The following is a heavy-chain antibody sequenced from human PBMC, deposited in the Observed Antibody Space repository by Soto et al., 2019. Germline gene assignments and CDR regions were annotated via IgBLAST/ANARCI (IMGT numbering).Heavy chain of an antibody. Sequence: QVQLQESGPGLVKPSGTLSLTCAVSSGSISSSNWWSWVRQPPGKGLEWIGEIYHSGSTNYNPSLKVSITIAEGKAKNQFSPELGSVAPGDTAVFYCGRVGGGGSSGLGYWGQGTLVTVSS. D-gene: IGHD1-26*01. J-gene: IGHJ4*02. V-gene: IGHV4-4*02. CDR1: SGSISSSNW. CDR2: IYHSGST. CDR3: GRVGGGGSSGLGY.